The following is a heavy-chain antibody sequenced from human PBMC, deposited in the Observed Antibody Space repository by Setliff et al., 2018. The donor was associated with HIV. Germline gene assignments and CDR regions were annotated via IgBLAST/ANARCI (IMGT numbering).Heavy chain of an antibody. CDR3: ARGGPGSSFGYDWFDP. Sequence: ASVKVSCKASGYTFTSYYIHCVRQAPGQGLEWMGIINPNGGSTNYAQKFEGRVAMTADTSTNTVYMELKSLRSEDTAIYYCARGGPGSSFGYDWFDPWGQGTLVTVS. D-gene: IGHD5-18*01. J-gene: IGHJ5*02. CDR2: INPNGGST. V-gene: IGHV1-46*01. CDR1: GYTFTSYY.